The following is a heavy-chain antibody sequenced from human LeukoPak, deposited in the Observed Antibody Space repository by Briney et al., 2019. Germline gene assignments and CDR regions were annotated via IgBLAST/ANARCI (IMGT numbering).Heavy chain of an antibody. Sequence: GESLKISCKGSGYSFTSYWIGWVRQMPGKGLEWMGVIYPGDSDTRYSPSFQGQVTISADKSISTAYLQWSSLKASDTAMYYCARGTGVRYCSNGVCYTSDYWGQGTLVTVSS. CDR2: IYPGDSDT. J-gene: IGHJ4*02. D-gene: IGHD2-8*01. CDR3: ARGTGVRYCSNGVCYTSDY. CDR1: GYSFTSYW. V-gene: IGHV5-51*01.